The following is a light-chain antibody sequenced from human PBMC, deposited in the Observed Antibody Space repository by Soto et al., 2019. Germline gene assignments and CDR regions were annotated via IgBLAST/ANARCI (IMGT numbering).Light chain of an antibody. J-gene: IGKJ1*01. CDR1: QSVSSSY. CDR2: GAS. CDR3: QQYNQWPPWT. V-gene: IGKV3D-15*01. Sequence: IVLTQSPGTLSLSPGERATLSCRAIQSVSSSYLAWYQQKPGQAPRLLIYGASDRATGIPDRFSGSGSGTEFTLTISSLQSEDYAVYYCQQYNQWPPWTFGQGTKVDI.